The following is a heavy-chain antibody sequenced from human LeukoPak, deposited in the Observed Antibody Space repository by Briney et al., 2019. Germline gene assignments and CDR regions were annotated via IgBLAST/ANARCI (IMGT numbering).Heavy chain of an antibody. J-gene: IGHJ4*02. CDR2: IKKDGSEK. CDR3: AGGAGFLIDY. CDR1: GFNLSNYW. D-gene: IGHD2/OR15-2a*01. V-gene: IGHV3-7*01. Sequence: GGSLRLSCAASGFNLSNYWMNWVRQAPGKGPEWVANIKKDGSEKYYVDSVKGRFTISRDNAKNSLYLQMNSLRADDTAVYFCAGGAGFLIDYWGQGALVTVSS.